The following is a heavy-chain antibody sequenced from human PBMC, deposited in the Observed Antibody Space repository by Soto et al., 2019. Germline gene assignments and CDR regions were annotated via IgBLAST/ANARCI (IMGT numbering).Heavy chain of an antibody. CDR2: IYYSGNT. J-gene: IGHJ6*02. CDR3: ARDAPVALRVPNSMDV. D-gene: IGHD3-16*01. Sequence: QVQLQESGPGLVKPSQTLSLTCTVSGGSISSGYYWSWTRQHPVKGLEWIGYIYYSGNTYYNPSLKSRVSISLDTSKSQFSLKLDSVTAADTAVYYCARDAPVALRVPNSMDVWGQGTTVTVSS. CDR1: GGSISSGYY. V-gene: IGHV4-31*03.